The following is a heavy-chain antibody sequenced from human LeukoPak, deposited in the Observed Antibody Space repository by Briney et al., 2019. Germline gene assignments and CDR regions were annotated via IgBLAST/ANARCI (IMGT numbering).Heavy chain of an antibody. D-gene: IGHD7-27*01. CDR1: GFTFDDYA. Sequence: GGSLRLSCAASGFTFDDYAMHWVRQAPGKGLEWVSGISWESGSIGYADSVKGRFTISRDNAKNSLYLQMNSLRAEDTAVYYCARGTGDRNDAFDIWGQGTMVTVSS. J-gene: IGHJ3*02. CDR3: ARGTGDRNDAFDI. CDR2: ISWESGSI. V-gene: IGHV3-9*01.